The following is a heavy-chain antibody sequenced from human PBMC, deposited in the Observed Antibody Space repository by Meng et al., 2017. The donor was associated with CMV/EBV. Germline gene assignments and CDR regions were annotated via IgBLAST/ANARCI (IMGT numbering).Heavy chain of an antibody. V-gene: IGHV3-23*01. CDR2: ISGSGGST. CDR1: GFTFSSYA. D-gene: IGHD2-2*01. J-gene: IGHJ4*02. Sequence: LSLTCAASGFTFSSYAMSWVRQAPGKGLEWVSAISGSGGSTYYADSVKGRFTISRDNSKNTLYLQMNSLRAEDTAVYYCAKYALVVVPAAIPDYFDYWGQGTLVTVSS. CDR3: AKYALVVVPAAIPDYFDY.